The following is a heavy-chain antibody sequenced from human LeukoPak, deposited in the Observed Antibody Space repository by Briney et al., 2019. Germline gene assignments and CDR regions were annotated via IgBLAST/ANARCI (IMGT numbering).Heavy chain of an antibody. CDR2: ISSSSSYI. CDR3: ARDLERFHDAFDI. D-gene: IGHD1-1*01. J-gene: IGHJ3*02. V-gene: IGHV3-21*01. CDR1: GFTFSSYS. Sequence: TGGSLRLSCAASGFTFSSYSMNWVRQAPGKGLEWVSSISSSSSYIYYADSVKGRFTISRDNAKNSLYLQMNSLRAEDTAVYYCARDLERFHDAFDIWGQGTMVTVPS.